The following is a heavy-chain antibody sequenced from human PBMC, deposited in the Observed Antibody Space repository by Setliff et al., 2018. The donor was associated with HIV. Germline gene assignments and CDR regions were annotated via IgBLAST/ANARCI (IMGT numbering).Heavy chain of an antibody. D-gene: IGHD2-2*01. Sequence: PSETLSLTCTVSGGSISTYFWTWIRQPPGKGLEWIGYIYTSGSTNYNPSLKSRVTISVDTSKNQFSLKLSSVTAADTAVYYCARGLSSHTYWGTRPLGLDYWGQGSLVTVSS. CDR3: ARGLSSHTYWGTRPLGLDY. CDR1: GGSISTYF. CDR2: IYTSGST. V-gene: IGHV4-4*08. J-gene: IGHJ4*01.